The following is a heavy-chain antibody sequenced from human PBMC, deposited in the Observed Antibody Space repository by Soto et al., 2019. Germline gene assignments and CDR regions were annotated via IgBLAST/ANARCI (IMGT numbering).Heavy chain of an antibody. D-gene: IGHD5-18*01. CDR3: ATGGHNDGYNFYHGMDV. V-gene: IGHV1-69*01. J-gene: IGHJ6*02. CDR2: VIPLFDTA. Sequence: QVQVVQSGAEGKKPGSSVKVSCKVSGGIFTNNAISWVRQAPGQGLEWLGGVIPLFDTAYYAQIFRGRLRISADGATNTAYMELSGMTSADTAVYFCATGGHNDGYNFYHGMDVWGQGTTVTVS. CDR1: GGIFTNNA.